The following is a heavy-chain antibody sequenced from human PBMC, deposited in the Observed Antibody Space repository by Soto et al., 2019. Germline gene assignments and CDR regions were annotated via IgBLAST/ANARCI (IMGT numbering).Heavy chain of an antibody. CDR2: ISGSGSST. V-gene: IGHV3-23*01. CDR3: AKSIIAAGTYHFDN. D-gene: IGHD6-13*01. Sequence: VGSLRLSCAASGFTFTGYAMSCVRQAPGKGLEWVSGISGSGSSTDYADSVKGRFIISRDSSNNTVYLQMNSLTAEDTAMYYCAKSIIAAGTYHFDNWGQGALVTVSS. CDR1: GFTFTGYA. J-gene: IGHJ4*02.